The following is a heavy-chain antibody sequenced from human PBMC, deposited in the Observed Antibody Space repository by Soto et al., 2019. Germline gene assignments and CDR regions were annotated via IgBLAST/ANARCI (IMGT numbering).Heavy chain of an antibody. Sequence: EVQLLESGGGLVQPGGSLRLSCAASGFTFSSYAMSWVRQAPGKGLEWVSAISGSGGSTYYADSVKGRFTISRDNSKNTLYRQMNSLRAEDTAVYYCANDPDNWKPQDPFDYWGQGTLVTVSS. CDR2: ISGSGGST. J-gene: IGHJ4*02. CDR3: ANDPDNWKPQDPFDY. V-gene: IGHV3-23*01. CDR1: GFTFSSYA. D-gene: IGHD1-20*01.